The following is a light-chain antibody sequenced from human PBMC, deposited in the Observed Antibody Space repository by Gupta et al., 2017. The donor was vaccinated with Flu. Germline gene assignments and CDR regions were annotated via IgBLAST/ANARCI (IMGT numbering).Light chain of an antibody. V-gene: IGLV2-23*02. CDR1: SSDIGIYNL. J-gene: IGLJ3*02. CDR2: EVS. CDR3: CSYVGTSIWV. Sequence: QSALTQPASVSGSPGQSITISCTGTSSDIGIYNLVSWYQQHPGKAPNLMIYEVSQRPSGVSNRFSGSKSGNTASLTVSGLQAEDEADYYCCSYVGTSIWVFGGGTKLTVL.